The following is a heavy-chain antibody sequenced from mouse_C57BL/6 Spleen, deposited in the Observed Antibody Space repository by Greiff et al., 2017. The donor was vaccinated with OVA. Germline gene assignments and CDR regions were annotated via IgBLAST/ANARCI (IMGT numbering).Heavy chain of an antibody. J-gene: IGHJ1*03. CDR1: GYTFTDQT. V-gene: IGHV1-78*01. CDR3: ARGRNYYGSSSYWYFDV. Sequence: QVQLQQPDAELVKPGASVKISCKVSGYTFTDQTIHWMKQRPEQGLEWIGYIYPRDGSTKYNEKFKGKATLTADKSSSTAYMQLNSLTSEDSAVYFCARGRNYYGSSSYWYFDVWGTGTTVTVSS. D-gene: IGHD1-1*01. CDR2: IYPRDGST.